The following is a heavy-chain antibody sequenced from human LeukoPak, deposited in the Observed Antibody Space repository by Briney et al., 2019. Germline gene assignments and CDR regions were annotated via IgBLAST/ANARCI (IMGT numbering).Heavy chain of an antibody. D-gene: IGHD6-19*01. Sequence: ASVKVSCKASGYTFTSYYMHWVRQAPGQGLEWMGMINPSGGSTSYAQKFQGRVTMTRDTSTSTVYMELSSLRSEDTAVYYCARDRGGVAVDYWGQGTLVTVSS. CDR2: INPSGGST. V-gene: IGHV1-46*01. J-gene: IGHJ4*02. CDR1: GYTFTSYY. CDR3: ARDRGGVAVDY.